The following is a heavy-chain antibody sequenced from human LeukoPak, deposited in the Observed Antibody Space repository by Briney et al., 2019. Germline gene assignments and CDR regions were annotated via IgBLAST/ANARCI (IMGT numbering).Heavy chain of an antibody. CDR2: INAGNGDT. CDR3: ALTVTTYYYYYGMDV. D-gene: IGHD4-11*01. CDR1: GYTSTSYT. J-gene: IGHJ6*02. Sequence: GASLKVSCKASGYTSTSYTMHWVRQAPGHRLEWMGWINAGNGDTKYSQKFQGRVTITRDTSASTAYMELSSLRSEDTAVYYCALTVTTYYYYYGMDVWGQGTTVTVSS. V-gene: IGHV1-3*01.